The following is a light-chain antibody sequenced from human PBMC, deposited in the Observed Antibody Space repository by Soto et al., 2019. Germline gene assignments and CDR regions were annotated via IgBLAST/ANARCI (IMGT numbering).Light chain of an antibody. Sequence: IVLTQSPGTLSLSPGESATLSCRASQSVGRNYLAWFQHKPDQAPRLLIYDASNRATGVPDRFSGSGSGTDFTLSVTRLEPEDFAVYYCLQYAVSPLTFGGGTTVEIK. CDR2: DAS. J-gene: IGKJ4*01. CDR1: QSVGRNY. CDR3: LQYAVSPLT. V-gene: IGKV3-20*01.